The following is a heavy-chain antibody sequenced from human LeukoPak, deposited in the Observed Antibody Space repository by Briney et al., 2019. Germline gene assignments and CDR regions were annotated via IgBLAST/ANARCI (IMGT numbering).Heavy chain of an antibody. CDR2: IRSKAYGGTT. CDR3: TSDCSGGSCWGDAFDI. CDR1: GFTFGDYV. J-gene: IGHJ3*02. Sequence: GGSLRLSCIASGFTFGDYVMSWVRQAPGKGLEWVGFIRSKAYGGTTEYAASVKSRFSISRNDSKSIAYLQMNSLRTEDTAVFYCTSDCSGGSCWGDAFDIWGQGTMVTVSS. D-gene: IGHD2-15*01. V-gene: IGHV3-49*04.